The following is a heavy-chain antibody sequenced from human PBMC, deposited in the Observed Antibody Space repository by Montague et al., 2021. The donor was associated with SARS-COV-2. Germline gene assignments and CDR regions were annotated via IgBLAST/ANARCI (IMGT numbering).Heavy chain of an antibody. J-gene: IGHJ4*02. D-gene: IGHD4-11*01. Sequence: SETLSLTCTFSGGSISTIVNFWGWLRPPPGQGLEWIGSLSYTGSSYHNPSPKSRVTMSVATSKNQFSLKLNSVTAAATAVYYCAGSGDPGTTVTYLYWGQGTLVTVSS. CDR1: GGSISTIVNF. CDR2: LSYTGSS. V-gene: IGHV4-39*07. CDR3: AGSGDPGTTVTYLY.